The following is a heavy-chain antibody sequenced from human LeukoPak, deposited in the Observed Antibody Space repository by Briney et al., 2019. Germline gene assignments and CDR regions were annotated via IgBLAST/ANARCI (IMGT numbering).Heavy chain of an antibody. CDR2: ISSSSSYI. CDR1: GFTFSSYS. Sequence: GGPLRLSCAASGFTFSSYSMTWVRQAPGKGLEWVSSISSSSSYIYYADSVKGRFTISRDNAKNSLYLQMNSLRAEDTAVYYCARLRNDYGDYDAFDIWGQGTMVTVSS. CDR3: ARLRNDYGDYDAFDI. J-gene: IGHJ3*02. V-gene: IGHV3-21*01. D-gene: IGHD4-17*01.